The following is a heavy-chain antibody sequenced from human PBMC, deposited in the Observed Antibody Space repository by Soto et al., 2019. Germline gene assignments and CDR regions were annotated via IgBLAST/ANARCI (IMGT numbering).Heavy chain of an antibody. J-gene: IGHJ4*02. Sequence: GGSLRLSCVASGFTFSSYSMNWVRQAPGKGLQWVSSINSNSRAIFYADSVKGRFTVSRDNAENTLYLEMNSLRADDTAVYYCAKDGPSIFTPVDNWGQGTLVTVSS. V-gene: IGHV3-21*01. D-gene: IGHD2-15*01. CDR2: INSNSRAI. CDR1: GFTFSSYS. CDR3: AKDGPSIFTPVDN.